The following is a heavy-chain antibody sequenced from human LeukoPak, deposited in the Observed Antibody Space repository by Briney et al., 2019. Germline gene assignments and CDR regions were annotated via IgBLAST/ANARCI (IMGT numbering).Heavy chain of an antibody. V-gene: IGHV1-3*01. D-gene: IGHD6-13*01. CDR1: GYTFTSYA. Sequence: ASVKVSCKASGYTFTSYAMHWVRQAPGQRLEWMGWINAGNGNTKYSQKFQGWVTMTRDTSISTAYMELSRLRSDDTAVYYCARDRREQLDQFYYFDYWGQGTLVTVSS. CDR2: INAGNGNT. J-gene: IGHJ4*02. CDR3: ARDRREQLDQFYYFDY.